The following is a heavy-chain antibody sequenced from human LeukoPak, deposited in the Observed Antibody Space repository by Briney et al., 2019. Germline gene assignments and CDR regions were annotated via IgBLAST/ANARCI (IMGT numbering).Heavy chain of an antibody. CDR2: IKSKTDGGTT. CDR1: GFSFSDAW. V-gene: IGHV3-15*01. CDR3: TGSSSNYYSI. J-gene: IGHJ4*02. Sequence: GGSLRLSCAASGFSFSDAWMSWVRQAPGKGLEWVGRIKSKTDGGTTNYAAPVKGRFTISRDDSKNTLSLQMNTLKSEDSAVYYCTGSSSNYYSIWGQGTLVTVSP. D-gene: IGHD3-22*01.